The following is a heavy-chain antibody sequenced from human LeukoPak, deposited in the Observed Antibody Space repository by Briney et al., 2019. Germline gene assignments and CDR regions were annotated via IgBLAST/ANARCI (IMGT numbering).Heavy chain of an antibody. CDR1: GFTFSGSA. V-gene: IGHV3-73*01. J-gene: IGHJ6*02. Sequence: PGGSLRLSCAASGFTFSGSAMHWVRQASGKGLEWVGRIRSKANSYATAYAASVKGRFTISRDDSKNTAYLQMNSLKTEGTAVYYCTSRGAGMDVWGQGTTVTVSS. CDR2: IRSKANSYAT. CDR3: TSRGAGMDV. D-gene: IGHD3-10*01.